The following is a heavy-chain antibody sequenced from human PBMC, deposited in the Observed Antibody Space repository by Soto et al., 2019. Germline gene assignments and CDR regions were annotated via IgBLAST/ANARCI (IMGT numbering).Heavy chain of an antibody. CDR2: IYSGGST. V-gene: IGHV3-53*02. J-gene: IGHJ6*02. CDR3: ARDEEYGSGRPPLWYGMDV. Sequence: EVQLVETGGGLIQPGGSLRLSCAASGFTVSSNYMSWVRQAPGKGLEWVSVIYSGGSTYYADSVKGRFTISRDNSKNTLYLQMNSLRAEDTAVYYCARDEEYGSGRPPLWYGMDVWGQGTTVTVSS. CDR1: GFTVSSNY. D-gene: IGHD3-10*01.